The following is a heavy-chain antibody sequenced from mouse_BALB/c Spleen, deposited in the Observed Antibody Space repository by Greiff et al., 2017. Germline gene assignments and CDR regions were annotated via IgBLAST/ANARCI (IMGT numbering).Heavy chain of an antibody. Sequence: QVQLQQSGAELARPGASVKLSCKASGYTFTSYWMQWVKQRPGQGLEWIGAIYPGDGDTRYTQKFKGKATLTADKSSSTAYMQLSSLASEDSAVYYCARGYDYDGRLFAYWGQGTLVTVSA. CDR1: GYTFTSYW. CDR2: IYPGDGDT. CDR3: ARGYDYDGRLFAY. V-gene: IGHV1-87*01. D-gene: IGHD2-4*01. J-gene: IGHJ3*01.